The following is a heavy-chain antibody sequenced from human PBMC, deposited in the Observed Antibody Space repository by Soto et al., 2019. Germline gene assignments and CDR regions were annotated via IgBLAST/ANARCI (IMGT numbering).Heavy chain of an antibody. J-gene: IGHJ6*02. CDR2: INPNSGGT. Sequence: QVQLVQSGAEVKKPGASVKVSCKASGYTFTGYYMHWVRQAPGQGLEWMGWINPNSGGTNYAQTFQGLVTMPRDKSIIKDYMELSRLRSDDTAVYYCSRGPPGYCTSTSCHPRFVFSVLGQGTTVTVSS. V-gene: IGHV1-2*04. D-gene: IGHD2-2*01. CDR3: SRGPPGYCTSTSCHPRFVFSV. CDR1: GYTFTGYY.